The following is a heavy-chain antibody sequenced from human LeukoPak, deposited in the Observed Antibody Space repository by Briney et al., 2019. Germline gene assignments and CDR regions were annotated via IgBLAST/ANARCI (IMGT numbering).Heavy chain of an antibody. D-gene: IGHD2-8*01. Sequence: SVKVSCKASGGTFSSYAISWVRQAPGHGLEWMGGIIPIFGTANYAQKFQGRVTITTDESTSTAYMELSSLRSEDTAVYYCARGPYDVLMVYAFDYWGQGTLVTVSS. J-gene: IGHJ4*02. CDR3: ARGPYDVLMVYAFDY. CDR1: GGTFSSYA. V-gene: IGHV1-69*05. CDR2: IIPIFGTA.